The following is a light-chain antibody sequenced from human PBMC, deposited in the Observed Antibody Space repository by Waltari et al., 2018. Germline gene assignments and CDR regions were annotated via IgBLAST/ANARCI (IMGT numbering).Light chain of an antibody. CDR3: QQYYNIPWT. CDR1: RTVLYSSNNKNY. CDR2: WAS. J-gene: IGKJ1*01. Sequence: DIVMTQSPDSLAVSLGESATLPCQSSRTVLYSSNNKNYLAWYQQKAGQAPKLLISWASARQSGAPERFSGSGSGTDFALTISSLQAEDAAVYYCQQYYNIPWTFGQGTKVEVK. V-gene: IGKV4-1*01.